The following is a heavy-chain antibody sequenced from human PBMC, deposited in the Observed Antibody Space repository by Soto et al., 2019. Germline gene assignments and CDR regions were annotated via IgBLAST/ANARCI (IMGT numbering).Heavy chain of an antibody. Sequence: EASVKVSCKASENTFSTYLVHWLRQVHGQGLEWMGWHNGYNGQTEYSQKFQGRVTITRDTSAKTAYLELRSLTSEDTAVYYCAGPHDRAGLGTWGQGTLVTVSS. V-gene: IGHV1-3*01. CDR3: AGPHDRAGLGT. CDR2: HNGYNGQT. CDR1: ENTFSTYL. D-gene: IGHD1-1*01. J-gene: IGHJ5*02.